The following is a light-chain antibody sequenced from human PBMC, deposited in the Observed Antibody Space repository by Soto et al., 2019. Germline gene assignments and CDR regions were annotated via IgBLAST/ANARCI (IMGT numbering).Light chain of an antibody. Sequence: EIVMTQSPDTLSVSPGEGATLSCRASQSVSIHLAWYQQKPGQAPRLLIYGASTRATGIQPKFSGSGSETEFTLSICSLQSDDFAVYYCQQYTNWPLTFGGGTNVEIK. V-gene: IGKV3-15*01. CDR1: QSVSIH. CDR3: QQYTNWPLT. J-gene: IGKJ4*01. CDR2: GAS.